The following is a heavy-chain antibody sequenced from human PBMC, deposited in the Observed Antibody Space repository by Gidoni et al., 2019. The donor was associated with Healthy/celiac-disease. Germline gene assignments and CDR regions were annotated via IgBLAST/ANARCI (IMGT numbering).Heavy chain of an antibody. CDR3: ARAHRGLIVVVPAAMRWNY. D-gene: IGHD2-2*01. CDR2: IYYSGST. CDR1: GGSISRSSYY. Sequence: QLQLQESVPGLVKPSATLSLTFTVSGGSISRSSYYWGWIRQPPGKGLEWIGSIYYSGSTYYNPSLKSRVTISVDTSKNQFSLKLSSVTAADTAVYYCARAHRGLIVVVPAAMRWNYWGQGTLVTVSS. J-gene: IGHJ4*02. V-gene: IGHV4-39*07.